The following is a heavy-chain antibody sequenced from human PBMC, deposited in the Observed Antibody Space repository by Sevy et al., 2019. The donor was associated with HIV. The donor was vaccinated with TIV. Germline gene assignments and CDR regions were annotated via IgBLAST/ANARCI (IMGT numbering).Heavy chain of an antibody. CDR3: ARPTPRIAPSSAAFFDY. CDR1: GFKFDNYA. V-gene: IGHV3-23*01. D-gene: IGHD1-26*01. Sequence: GGSLRLSCAASGFKFDNYAMAWVRQAPGQGLVWVSAISVSGRLSYADSVKGRFTISRDSSNNTVFLQMNRLRDEDTAVYYCARPTPRIAPSSAAFFDYWGQGTLVTVSS. CDR2: ISVSGRL. J-gene: IGHJ4*02.